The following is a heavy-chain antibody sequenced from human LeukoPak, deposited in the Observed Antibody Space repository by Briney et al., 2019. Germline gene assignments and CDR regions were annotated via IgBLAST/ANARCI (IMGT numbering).Heavy chain of an antibody. J-gene: IGHJ5*02. V-gene: IGHV4-31*03. CDR1: GGSISSGGYY. CDR3: AREGHGDYWGSVKWFDP. CDR2: IYYSGST. Sequence: SETLSLTCTVSGGSISSGGYYWSWIRQHPGKGLEWIGYIYYSGSTYYNPSLKSRVTISVDTSKNQFSLKLSSVTAADTAVYYCAREGHGDYWGSVKWFDPWGQGTLVTVSS. D-gene: IGHD4-17*01.